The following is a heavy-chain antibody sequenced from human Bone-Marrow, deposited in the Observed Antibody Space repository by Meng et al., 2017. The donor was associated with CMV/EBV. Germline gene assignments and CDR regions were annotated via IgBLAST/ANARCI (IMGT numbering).Heavy chain of an antibody. V-gene: IGHV3-7*01. CDR2: VKQDGSEK. Sequence: GGSLRLSCAASGFTFISNWMSWVRQAPGKGLEWVANVKQDGSEKYYADSVKGRFTISRDNAKHSLYLQMNSLRAEDTAVYYCARGGSGWTWGQGTLVTVSS. CDR3: ARGGSGWT. CDR1: GFTFISNW. J-gene: IGHJ5*02. D-gene: IGHD1-26*01.